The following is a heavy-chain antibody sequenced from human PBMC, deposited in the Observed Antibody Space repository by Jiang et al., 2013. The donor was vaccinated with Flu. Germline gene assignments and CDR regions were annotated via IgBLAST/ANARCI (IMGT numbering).Heavy chain of an antibody. CDR3: QVATMEGDDAFDI. V-gene: IGHV5-51*01. Sequence: SLKISCKGSGYSFTSYWIGWVRQMPGKGLEWMGIIYPGDSDTRYSPSFQGQVTISADKSISTAYLQWSSLKASDTAMYYCQVATMEGDDAFDIWGQGTMVTVSS. CDR2: IYPGDSDT. J-gene: IGHJ3*02. D-gene: IGHD5-12*01. CDR1: GYSFTSYW.